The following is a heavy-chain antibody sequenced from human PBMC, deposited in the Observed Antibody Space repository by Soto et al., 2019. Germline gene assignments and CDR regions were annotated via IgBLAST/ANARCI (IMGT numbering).Heavy chain of an antibody. D-gene: IGHD4-4*01. J-gene: IGHJ6*02. CDR1: GYTFTSYD. Sequence: GASVKVSCKASGYTFTSYDINWVRQATGQGLEWMGWMNPNSGNTGYAQRFQGRVTMTRNASISTAYMELSSLRSEDTAVYYCARYSKLYGMDVWGQGTTVTVSS. V-gene: IGHV1-8*01. CDR3: ARYSKLYGMDV. CDR2: MNPNSGNT.